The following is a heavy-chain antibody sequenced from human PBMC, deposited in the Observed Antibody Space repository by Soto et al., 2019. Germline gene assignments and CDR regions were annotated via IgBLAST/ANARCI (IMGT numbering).Heavy chain of an antibody. V-gene: IGHV4-4*02. J-gene: IGHJ4*02. CDR2: IYHSGNT. CDR1: GASIITDNW. Sequence: QVQLQESGPGLVKPSGTLSLTCALSGASIITDNWWSWVRQPPGQAMEWIGEIYHSGNTNFNPSVKSRVTISVDTSKHQFALTVSSVTAADTAIYYCARASASSKLRGVVINWGQGTLVTVSS. CDR3: ARASASSKLRGVVIN. D-gene: IGHD3-10*01.